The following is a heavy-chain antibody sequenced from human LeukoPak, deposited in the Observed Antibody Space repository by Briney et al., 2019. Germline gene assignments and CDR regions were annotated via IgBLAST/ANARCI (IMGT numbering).Heavy chain of an antibody. D-gene: IGHD3-16*02. Sequence: TSSETLSLTCAVYGGSFSGYYWSWIRQPPGKGLEWIGSIYHRGNTYYNPSLKSRVTISVDTSKNQFSLKLSSVTAADTAVYYCARRGQIMITFGGVIAPDWFDPWGQGTLVTVSS. CDR3: ARRGQIMITFGGVIAPDWFDP. J-gene: IGHJ5*02. CDR2: IYHRGNT. V-gene: IGHV4-34*01. CDR1: GGSFSGYY.